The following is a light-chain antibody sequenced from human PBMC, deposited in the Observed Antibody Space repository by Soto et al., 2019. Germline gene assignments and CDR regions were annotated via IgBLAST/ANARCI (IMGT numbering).Light chain of an antibody. CDR1: QGISNY. J-gene: IGKJ4*01. Sequence: DIQMTQSPSSLSASVGYRVSITCQASQGISNYLKWYQQKPGKAPQLLLYDASNLEKGGPSRISGSGSGTDFTFTISSLQPEDIATYYCQQYDNLPLTFGGGTKVDIK. CDR3: QQYDNLPLT. V-gene: IGKV1-33*01. CDR2: DAS.